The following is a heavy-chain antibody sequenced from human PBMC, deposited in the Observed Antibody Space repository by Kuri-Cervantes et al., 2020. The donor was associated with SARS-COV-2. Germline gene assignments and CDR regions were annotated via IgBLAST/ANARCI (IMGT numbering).Heavy chain of an antibody. CDR3: SRDLGYVQLERRPYYCGMDV. V-gene: IGHV1-69*13. Sequence: SVKVSCKASGCTFSSYAISWVRQAPGQGLEWMGGIIPIFGTANYAQKFQGRVTITADESTSTAYMELSSLRSEDTAVYYCSRDLGYVQLERRPYYCGMDVWGQGTTVTVSS. CDR1: GCTFSSYA. D-gene: IGHD1-1*01. CDR2: IIPIFGTA. J-gene: IGHJ6*02.